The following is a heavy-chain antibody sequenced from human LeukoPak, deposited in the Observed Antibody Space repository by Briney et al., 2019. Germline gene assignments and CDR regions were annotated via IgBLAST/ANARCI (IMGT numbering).Heavy chain of an antibody. D-gene: IGHD3-22*01. V-gene: IGHV3-21*01. Sequence: PGGSLRLSCAASGFTFSSYSMNWVRQAPGEVLGWVSSIRSSSSYIYYADSGKGRFTISRDNAKNSLYLQMNCLRAEDTAVYYCETAGAYYYDSSGYYLFDYWGQGTLVTVSS. J-gene: IGHJ4*02. CDR1: GFTFSSYS. CDR3: ETAGAYYYDSSGYYLFDY. CDR2: IRSSSSYI.